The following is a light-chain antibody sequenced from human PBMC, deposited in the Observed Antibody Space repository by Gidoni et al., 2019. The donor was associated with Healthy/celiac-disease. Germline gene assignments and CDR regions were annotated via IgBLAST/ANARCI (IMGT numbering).Light chain of an antibody. J-gene: IGKJ4*01. CDR3: QQSYSTPPA. CDR2: AAS. Sequence: DIQMTQSPSSLSASVVDRVTITCRASQSISSSLNWYQQKPGKAPKLLIYAASSLQSGVPSRFSGSGSGTDFTLTISSLQPEDFATYYCQQSYSTPPAFGGGTKVEIK. V-gene: IGKV1-39*01. CDR1: QSISSS.